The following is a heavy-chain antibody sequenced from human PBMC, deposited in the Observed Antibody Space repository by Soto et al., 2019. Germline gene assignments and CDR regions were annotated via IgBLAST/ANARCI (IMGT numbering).Heavy chain of an antibody. CDR2: INHSGST. CDR3: ARVSTKTYYYGSGSHHFDY. Sequence: PSETLSLTCAVYGGSFSGYYWSWIRQPPGKGLEWIGEINHSGSTNYNPSLKSRVTISVDTSKNQFSLKLSSVTAADTAVYYCARVSTKTYYYGSGSHHFDYWGQGTLVTVSS. D-gene: IGHD3-10*01. J-gene: IGHJ4*02. CDR1: GGSFSGYY. V-gene: IGHV4-34*01.